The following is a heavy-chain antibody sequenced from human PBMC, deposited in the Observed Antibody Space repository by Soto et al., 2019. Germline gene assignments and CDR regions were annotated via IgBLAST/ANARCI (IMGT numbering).Heavy chain of an antibody. CDR3: ARRVPFKRFGKLSGPFYGR. V-gene: IGHV4-34*01. Sequence: SETLSLTCAVYGGSFSGYYWSWIRQPPGKGLEWIGEINHSGSTNYNPSLKSRVTISVDTSKNQFSLKLSSVTAADTAVYSCARRVPFKRFGKLSGPFYGRWGQGTLVTASS. CDR2: INHSGST. D-gene: IGHD3-10*01. CDR1: GGSFSGYY. J-gene: IGHJ4*02.